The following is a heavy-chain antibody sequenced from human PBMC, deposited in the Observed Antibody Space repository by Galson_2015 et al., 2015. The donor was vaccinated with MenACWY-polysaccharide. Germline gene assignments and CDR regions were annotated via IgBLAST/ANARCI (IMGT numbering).Heavy chain of an antibody. CDR1: GFTFDDYA. CDR2: ISWNSGSI. Sequence: SLRLSCAASGFTFDDYAMHWVRQAPGKGLEWVSGISWNSGSIGYADSVKGRFTISRDNAKNSLYLQMNSLRAEDTALYYCAKDGDSSGWYGGDYWGQGTLVTVSS. CDR3: AKDGDSSGWYGGDY. J-gene: IGHJ4*02. D-gene: IGHD6-19*01. V-gene: IGHV3-9*01.